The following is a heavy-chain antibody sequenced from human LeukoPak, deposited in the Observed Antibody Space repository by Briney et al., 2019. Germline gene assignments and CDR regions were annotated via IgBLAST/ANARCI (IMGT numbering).Heavy chain of an antibody. V-gene: IGHV1-2*02. CDR1: GGTFSSYA. D-gene: IGHD3-9*01. Sequence: ASVKVSCKASGGTFSSYAISWVRQAPGQGLERMGWINPNSGGTNYAQKFQGRVTMTRDTSISTAYMELSRLRSDDTAVYYCARAASYYDILTGYDYWGQGTLVTVSS. CDR3: ARAASYYDILTGYDY. J-gene: IGHJ4*02. CDR2: INPNSGGT.